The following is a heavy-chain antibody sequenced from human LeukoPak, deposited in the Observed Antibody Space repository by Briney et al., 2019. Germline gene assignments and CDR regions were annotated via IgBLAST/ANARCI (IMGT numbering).Heavy chain of an antibody. CDR2: INPNSGGT. J-gene: IGHJ1*01. CDR3: ARTYYYDSSGYYEYFQH. CDR1: GYTFTAYY. D-gene: IGHD3-22*01. V-gene: IGHV1-2*02. Sequence: GASVKVSCKASGYTFTAYYIHWVRQAPGQGLEWMGWINPNSGGTNYAQKFQGRVTMTRDTSISTAYMELSRLRSDDTAVYYCARTYYYDSSGYYEYFQHWGQGTLVTVSS.